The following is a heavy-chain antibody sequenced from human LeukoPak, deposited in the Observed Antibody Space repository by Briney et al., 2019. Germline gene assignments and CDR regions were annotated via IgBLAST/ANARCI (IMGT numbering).Heavy chain of an antibody. CDR1: GYSFTSYW. Sequence: PGESLKISCKGSGYSFTSYWIGWVRQMPGKGLEWMGIIYPGDSDTRYSPSFQGQVTISADKPISTAYLQWSSLKASDTAMYYCARQVEYCSSTSCLNWFDPWGQGTLVTVSS. CDR2: IYPGDSDT. J-gene: IGHJ5*02. V-gene: IGHV5-51*01. CDR3: ARQVEYCSSTSCLNWFDP. D-gene: IGHD2-2*01.